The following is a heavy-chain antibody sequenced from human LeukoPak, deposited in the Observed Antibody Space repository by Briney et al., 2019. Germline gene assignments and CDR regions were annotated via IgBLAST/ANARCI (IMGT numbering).Heavy chain of an antibody. Sequence: PSETLSLTCTVSGYSISSGYYWGWIRQPPGKGLEWIGSIYHSGSTYYNPSLESRVTISVDTSKNQFSLKLSSVTAADTAVYYCARGTMIVVADYWGQGTLVTVSS. CDR3: ARGTMIVVADY. D-gene: IGHD3-22*01. V-gene: IGHV4-38-2*02. CDR2: IYHSGST. J-gene: IGHJ4*02. CDR1: GYSISSGYY.